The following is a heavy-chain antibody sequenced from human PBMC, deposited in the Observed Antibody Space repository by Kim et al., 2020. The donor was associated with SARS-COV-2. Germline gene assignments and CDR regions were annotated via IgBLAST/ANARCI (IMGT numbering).Heavy chain of an antibody. CDR2: IYYSGST. CDR3: ARWGLTGTKINWFDP. V-gene: IGHV4-39*01. J-gene: IGHJ5*02. Sequence: SETLSLTCTVSGGSISSSSYYWGWIRQPPGKGLEWIGSIYYSGSTYYNPSLKSRVTISVDTSKNQFSLKLSSVTAADTAVYYCARWGLTGTKINWFDPWGQGTLVTVSS. D-gene: IGHD1-20*01. CDR1: GGSISSSSYY.